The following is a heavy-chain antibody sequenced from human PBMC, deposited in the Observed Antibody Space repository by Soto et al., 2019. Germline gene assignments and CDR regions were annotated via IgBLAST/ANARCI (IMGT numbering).Heavy chain of an antibody. J-gene: IGHJ4*02. CDR3: ASRLPGTSVDY. Sequence: VQLVESGGGLIQPGGSLRLSCAVSGFTVSNNYMSWVRQAPGKGLEWIGEIYRTGNTNYNPSLKSRVTISLDKSENQFALKVASLTAAATAGYNRASRLPGTSVDYWGQGTLVTVSS. D-gene: IGHD1-7*01. V-gene: IGHV4-4*02. CDR1: GFTVSNNY. CDR2: IYRTGNT.